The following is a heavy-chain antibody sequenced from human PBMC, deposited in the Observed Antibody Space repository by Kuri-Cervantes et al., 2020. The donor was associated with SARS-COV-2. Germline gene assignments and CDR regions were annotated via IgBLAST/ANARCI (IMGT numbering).Heavy chain of an antibody. Sequence: SVKVSCKASGVSFDYRFLHWVRQAPGQALEWMGWITPFNGNTNYAQRFQDRVTITRDRSVSTAYMELSSLRFEDTAMYYCARSGPGAISREEGAFDIWGQGTMVTVSS. V-gene: IGHV1-45*02. CDR1: GVSFDYRF. D-gene: IGHD2-21*01. CDR2: ITPFNGNT. J-gene: IGHJ3*02. CDR3: ARSGPGAISREEGAFDI.